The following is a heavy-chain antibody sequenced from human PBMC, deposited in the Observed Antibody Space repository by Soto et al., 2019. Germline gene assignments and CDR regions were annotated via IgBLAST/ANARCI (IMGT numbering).Heavy chain of an antibody. D-gene: IGHD6-13*01. CDR2: ISYDGSNK. CDR1: GFTFSSYG. V-gene: IGHV3-30*18. CDR3: AKDRQLVLGYYYGMDV. J-gene: IGHJ6*02. Sequence: QGQLVESGGGVVQPGRSLRLSCAASGFTFSSYGMHWVRQAPGKGLEWVAGISYDGSNKYYADSVKGRFTISRDNSKNTLYLQMNSLRAEDTAVYYCAKDRQLVLGYYYGMDVWGQGTTVTVS.